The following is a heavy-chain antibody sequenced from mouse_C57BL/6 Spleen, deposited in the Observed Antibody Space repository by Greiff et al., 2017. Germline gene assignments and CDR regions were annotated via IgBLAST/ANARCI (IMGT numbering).Heavy chain of an antibody. CDR1: GYTFTDHT. Sequence: QVHVKQSDAELVKPGASVKISCKVSGYTFTDHTIPWMKQRPEQGLEWIGYISPRDGSTKYNEKFKGKATLTADKSSSTAYMQLNSLTSEDSAVYFWGRSRGGAAWFAYWGQGTLVTVSA. CDR3: GRSRGGAAWFAY. J-gene: IGHJ3*01. CDR2: ISPRDGST. V-gene: IGHV1-78*01.